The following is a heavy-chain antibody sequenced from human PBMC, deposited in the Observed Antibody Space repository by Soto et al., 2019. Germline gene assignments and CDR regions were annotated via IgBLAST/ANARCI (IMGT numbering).Heavy chain of an antibody. CDR1: GYIFTSYW. CDR3: ARAYGGDFNYYGMDV. V-gene: IGHV5-10-1*01. Sequence: VESLKIFCQGSGYIFTSYWISCFLQMPGKGLEWMGRIDPSDSYTRYSPSFQGHVTISVDKSTSTAYLQWTSLKASDTATYYCARAYGGDFNYYGMDVWGQGTTVTVS. D-gene: IGHD2-21*02. J-gene: IGHJ6*02. CDR2: IDPSDSYT.